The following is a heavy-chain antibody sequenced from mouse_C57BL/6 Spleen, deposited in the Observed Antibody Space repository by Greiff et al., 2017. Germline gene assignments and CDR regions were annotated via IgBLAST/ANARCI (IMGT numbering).Heavy chain of an antibody. CDR2: INPYNGGT. V-gene: IGHV1-18*01. CDR3: ARLVAWFAY. Sequence: VQLQQPGPELVKPGASVKIPCKASGYTFTDYNMDWVKQSPGKSLEWLGVINPYNGGTIYNQQFKGKAPLTVDKSSSTAYMQLSSLTSEDTAVYYCARLVAWFAYWGQGTLVTVSA. CDR1: GYTFTDYN. J-gene: IGHJ3*01.